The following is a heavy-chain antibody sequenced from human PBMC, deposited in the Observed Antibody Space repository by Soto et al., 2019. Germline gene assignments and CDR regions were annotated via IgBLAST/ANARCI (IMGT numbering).Heavy chain of an antibody. Sequence: EVQLLESGGGLVQPGGSLRLSCAASGFTFSSYAMSWVRQAPGKRLEWVSAISGSGGSTYYADSVKGRFTISRDNSKNSLYLQMNSLRADDTAVYYCAKGRYFDWLCPDNWFDPWGQGTLVTVSS. CDR2: ISGSGGST. V-gene: IGHV3-23*01. D-gene: IGHD3-9*01. CDR3: AKGRYFDWLCPDNWFDP. J-gene: IGHJ5*02. CDR1: GFTFSSYA.